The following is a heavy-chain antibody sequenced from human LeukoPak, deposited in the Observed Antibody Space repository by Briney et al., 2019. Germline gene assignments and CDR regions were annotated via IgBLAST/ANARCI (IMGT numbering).Heavy chain of an antibody. Sequence: SETLSLTCTVSGGSISSGGYYWSWIRQHPGKGREWIGYIYYSGSTYYNPSLKSRVTISVDTSKNQFSLKLSSVTAADTAVYYCARGPPHYDILTGSPGAFDIWGQGTMVTVSS. J-gene: IGHJ3*02. CDR2: IYYSGST. CDR3: ARGPPHYDILTGSPGAFDI. D-gene: IGHD3-9*01. V-gene: IGHV4-31*03. CDR1: GGSISSGGYY.